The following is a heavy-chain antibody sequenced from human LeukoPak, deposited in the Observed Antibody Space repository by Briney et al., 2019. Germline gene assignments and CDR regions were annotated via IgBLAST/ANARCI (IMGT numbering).Heavy chain of an antibody. V-gene: IGHV3-30*18. CDR1: GFTFSSYG. D-gene: IGHD3-22*01. CDR2: ISYDGSNK. J-gene: IGHJ4*02. Sequence: SGGSLRLSCAASGFTFSSYGMHWVRQAPGKGLEWVAVISYDGSNKYYADSVKGRFTISRDNSKNTLYLQMNSLRAEDTAVYYCAKEWKRRIVVVIMDYWGQGTLVTVSS. CDR3: AKEWKRRIVVVIMDY.